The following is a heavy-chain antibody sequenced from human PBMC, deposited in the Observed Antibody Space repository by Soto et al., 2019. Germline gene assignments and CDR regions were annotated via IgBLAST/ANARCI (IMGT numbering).Heavy chain of an antibody. CDR1: EFFFSGFW. J-gene: IGHJ6*02. CDR3: ARGHYYAMDV. Sequence: EVQVVESGGGLVKPGGSLRLSCAASEFFFSGFWMHWVRQAPGKGLVWVSHINYDGSSRTYSDPVKGRFSISRDNAKNTVYLQMSSLRAEDTAVYYCARGHYYAMDVWGQGATVTVSS. CDR2: INYDGSSR. V-gene: IGHV3-74*01.